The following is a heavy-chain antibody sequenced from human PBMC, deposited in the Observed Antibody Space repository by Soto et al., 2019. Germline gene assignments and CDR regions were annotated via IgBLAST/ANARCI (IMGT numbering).Heavy chain of an antibody. V-gene: IGHV3-30-3*01. Sequence: PGGSLRLSCAASGFTFSSYAMHWVRQAPGKGLEWVAVISYDGSNKYYADSVKGRFTISRDNSKNTLYLQMNSLRAEDTAVYYCARAAEGYWGQGTLVTVSS. J-gene: IGHJ4*02. CDR1: GFTFSSYA. CDR2: ISYDGSNK. CDR3: ARAAEGY.